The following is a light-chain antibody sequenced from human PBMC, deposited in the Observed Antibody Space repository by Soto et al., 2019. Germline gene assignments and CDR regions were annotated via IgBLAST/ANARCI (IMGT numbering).Light chain of an antibody. V-gene: IGKV3-20*01. CDR1: QSVSRR. CDR3: QQYGSSPIT. Sequence: EVVLTQSPGTLSLSPGGRATLSCRASQSVSRRLAWYQQRPGQSPRLLISGASMRASGVPVRFIGSGSGTDFTLTISRLEPEDFAVYYCQQYGSSPITFGQGTRLEIK. CDR2: GAS. J-gene: IGKJ5*01.